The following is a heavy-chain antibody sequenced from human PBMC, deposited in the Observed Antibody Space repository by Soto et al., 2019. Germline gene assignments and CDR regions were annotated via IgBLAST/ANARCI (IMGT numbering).Heavy chain of an antibody. CDR1: GGSFSGYY. CDR2: INHSGST. V-gene: IGHV4-34*01. CDR3: ASGEHMVRLHWFDP. J-gene: IGHJ5*02. Sequence: QVQLQQWGAGLLKPSETLSLTCAVYGGSFSGYYWSWIRQPPGKGLEWIGEINHSGSTNYNPSLKSRVTISVDTSKNQFSLKLSSVTAADTAVYYCASGEHMVRLHWFDPWGQGTLVTVSS. D-gene: IGHD3-10*01.